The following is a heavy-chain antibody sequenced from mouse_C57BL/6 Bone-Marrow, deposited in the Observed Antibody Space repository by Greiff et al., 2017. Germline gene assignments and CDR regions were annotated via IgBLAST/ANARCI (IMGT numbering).Heavy chain of an antibody. CDR2: IHPSDSDT. D-gene: IGHD1-1*01. J-gene: IGHJ4*01. CDR3: AIPLYYYGSQTPYAMDY. V-gene: IGHV1-74*01. CDR1: GYTFTSYW. Sequence: QVQLQQPGAELVKPGASVKVSCKASGYTFTSYWMHWVKQRPGQGLEWIGRIHPSDSDTNYNQKFKGKATLTVDKSSSPAYMQLSSLTSEDSAVXYCAIPLYYYGSQTPYAMDYWGQGTSVTVSS.